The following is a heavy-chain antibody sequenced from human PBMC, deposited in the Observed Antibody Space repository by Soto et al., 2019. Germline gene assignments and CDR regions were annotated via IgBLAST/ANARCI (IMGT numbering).Heavy chain of an antibody. V-gene: IGHV3-21*01. CDR3: ASCVIQYSGYDDAGEI. J-gene: IGHJ3*02. CDR2: ISSSSSYI. CDR1: GFTFSSYS. Sequence: GGSLRLSCAASGFTFSSYSMNWVRQAPGKGLEWVSSISSSSSYIYYADSVKGRFTISRDNAKNSLYLQMNSLRDEDTAVYYCASCVIQYSGYDDAGEICRQWNIVTASS. D-gene: IGHD5-12*01.